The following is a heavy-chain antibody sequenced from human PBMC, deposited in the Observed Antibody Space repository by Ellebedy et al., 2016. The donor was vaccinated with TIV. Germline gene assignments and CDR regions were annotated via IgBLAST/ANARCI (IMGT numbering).Heavy chain of an antibody. Sequence: GESLKISCKGSGSSFSSYWISWVRQMPGKGLEWMGRIDPSDSYTNYSPSFQGHVTISADKSISTAYLQWSSLKASDTAMYYCARHRPIVGATTDYYYGMDVWGQGTTVTVSS. CDR2: IDPSDSYT. V-gene: IGHV5-10-1*01. CDR1: GSSFSSYW. D-gene: IGHD1-26*01. J-gene: IGHJ6*02. CDR3: ARHRPIVGATTDYYYGMDV.